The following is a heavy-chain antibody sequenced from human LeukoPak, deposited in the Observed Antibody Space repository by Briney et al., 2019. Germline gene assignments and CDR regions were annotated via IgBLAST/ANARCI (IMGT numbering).Heavy chain of an antibody. CDR3: ASYRHCDILTGYYN. Sequence: GGSLRLSRAASGFTFSSYEMNWVRQAPGKGLEWVSYISSSGSTIYYADSVKGRFTISRDNAKNSLYLQMNSLRAEDTAVYYCASYRHCDILTGYYNWGQGTLVTVSS. D-gene: IGHD3-9*01. J-gene: IGHJ4*02. CDR1: GFTFSSYE. V-gene: IGHV3-48*03. CDR2: ISSSGSTI.